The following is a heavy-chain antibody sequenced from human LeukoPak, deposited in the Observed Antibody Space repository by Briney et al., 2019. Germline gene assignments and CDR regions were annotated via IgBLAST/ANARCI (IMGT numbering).Heavy chain of an antibody. Sequence: GGPLRLSFAASGFTFTNAWMSWVRQAPGKGLEWVGRIKSKGDGETIDNAAPVKGRFTMSRDDSKATLYLQMNSLKAEDTAVYYCTTDLGLTMIRGVIVYWGQGALVTVSS. CDR3: TTDLGLTMIRGVIVY. V-gene: IGHV3-15*01. CDR1: GFTFTNAW. CDR2: IKSKGDGETI. J-gene: IGHJ4*02. D-gene: IGHD3-10*01.